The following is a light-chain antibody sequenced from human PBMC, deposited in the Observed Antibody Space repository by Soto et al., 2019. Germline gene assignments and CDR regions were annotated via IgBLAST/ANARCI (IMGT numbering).Light chain of an antibody. CDR1: QSVNSNY. Sequence: EIVLTQSPGTLSLSPGERATLSCRASQSVNSNYLAWYQQKPGQAPRLLIYAASSRATGIPDRFSGSGSGTDFTLTISRLEPEDFAVYYCQQYNSYSWTFGQGTKVEIK. V-gene: IGKV3-20*01. CDR2: AAS. CDR3: QQYNSYSWT. J-gene: IGKJ1*01.